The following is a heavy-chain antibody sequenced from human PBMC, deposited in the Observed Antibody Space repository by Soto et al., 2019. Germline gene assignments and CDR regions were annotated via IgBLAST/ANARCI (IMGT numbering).Heavy chain of an antibody. V-gene: IGHV4-39*01. Sequence: SETLSLTCTVSGGSISSSSYYWGWIRQPPGKGLEWIGSIYYSGSTYYNPSLKSRVTISVDTSKNQFSLKLSSVTAADTAVYYCARHRALWDRGGIAPDYWGQGTLVTVSS. D-gene: IGHD6-13*01. J-gene: IGHJ4*02. CDR2: IYYSGST. CDR1: GGSISSSSYY. CDR3: ARHRALWDRGGIAPDY.